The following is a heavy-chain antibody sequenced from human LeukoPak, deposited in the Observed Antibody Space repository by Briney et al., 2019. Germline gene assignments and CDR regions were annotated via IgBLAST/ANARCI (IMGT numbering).Heavy chain of an antibody. CDR3: ARQGYYWTSWFDP. D-gene: IGHD1-26*01. V-gene: IGHV1-2*02. J-gene: IGHJ5*02. Sequence: ASVKVSCKASGYTFTGYYIHWVRPAPGQGLEWMGWINPNNGGTNYAQKFQGRVTMTRDTSISTAYMEVSRLRSDDTAVYYCARQGYYWTSWFDPWGQGTLVTVSS. CDR2: INPNNGGT. CDR1: GYTFTGYY.